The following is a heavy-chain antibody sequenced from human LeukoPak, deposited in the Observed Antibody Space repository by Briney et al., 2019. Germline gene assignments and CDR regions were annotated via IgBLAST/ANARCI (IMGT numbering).Heavy chain of an antibody. D-gene: IGHD2-15*01. CDR1: GFTFSDHY. J-gene: IGHJ6*02. CDR2: ISPSSDYT. CDR3: ASALGYCSGGSCSPSMDV. Sequence: GGSLRLSCAASGFTFSDHYMSWVRQAPGKGLEWISYISPSSDYTKYADSVEGRFTISGDNARKSLFLQMNSLRAEDTAVYYCASALGYCSGGSCSPSMDVWGQGTTVTVSS. V-gene: IGHV3-11*06.